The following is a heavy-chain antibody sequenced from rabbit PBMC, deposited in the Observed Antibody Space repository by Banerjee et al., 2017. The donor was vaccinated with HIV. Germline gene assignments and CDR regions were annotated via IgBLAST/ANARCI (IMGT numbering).Heavy chain of an antibody. V-gene: IGHV1S7*01. CDR2: IDPDFRNI. CDR1: GFDFSSYG. Sequence: QELVESGGGLVQPGESLELSCKASGFDFSSYGVSWVRQAPGKGLEWIGYIDPDFRNINYASWVNGRFTISSHNAQNTLYLQMNSLTAADTATYFCTREGGLWGPGTLVTVS. J-gene: IGHJ4*01. CDR3: TREGGL.